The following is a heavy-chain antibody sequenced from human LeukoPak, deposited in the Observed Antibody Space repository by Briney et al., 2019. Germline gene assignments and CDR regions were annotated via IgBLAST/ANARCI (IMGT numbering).Heavy chain of an antibody. J-gene: IGHJ5*02. CDR3: AREGTKPYNWLDP. CDR2: ISSSGSTI. Sequence: GGSLRLSCAASGFTFSSYEMIWVRQAPGKGLEWVSYISSSGSTIYYADSVRGRFTISRDNAKNSLYLQVNSLRADDTAVYYCAREGTKPYNWLDPWGQGTLVTVSS. V-gene: IGHV3-48*03. D-gene: IGHD2-8*01. CDR1: GFTFSSYE.